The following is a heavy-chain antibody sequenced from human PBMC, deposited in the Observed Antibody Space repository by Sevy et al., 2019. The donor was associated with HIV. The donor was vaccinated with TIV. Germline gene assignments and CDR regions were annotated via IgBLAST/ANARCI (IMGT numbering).Heavy chain of an antibody. J-gene: IGHJ4*02. V-gene: IGHV3-23*01. Sequence: GGSLRLSCAGSRLIFSRYAMSWVRQAPGKGLEWVSAISRSGESTYYADSVKGRFTISRDTSKNTLYLQMNNLRAEDTAVYYCATTYYLESSYPPLPNYWGQGTLVTVSS. CDR3: ATTYYLESSYPPLPNY. D-gene: IGHD3-22*01. CDR1: RLIFSRYA. CDR2: ISRSGEST.